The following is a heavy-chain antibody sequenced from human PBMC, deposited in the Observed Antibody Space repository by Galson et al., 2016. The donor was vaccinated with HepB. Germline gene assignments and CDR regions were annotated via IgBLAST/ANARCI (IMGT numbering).Heavy chain of an antibody. D-gene: IGHD3-3*01. V-gene: IGHV3-30*03. J-gene: IGHJ6*02. Sequence: SLRLSCAASGFTFGNYAMHWVRQAPGKGLEWVAGISYDGTNQYYGDSVKGRSTISRDNSNNTVHMQINSLRPEETAVFYCARGALTIFEPVGLDVWGQGTTVIVS. CDR3: ARGALTIFEPVGLDV. CDR2: ISYDGTNQ. CDR1: GFTFGNYA.